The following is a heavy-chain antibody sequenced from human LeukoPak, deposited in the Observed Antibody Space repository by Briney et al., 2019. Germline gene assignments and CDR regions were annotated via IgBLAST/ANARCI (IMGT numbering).Heavy chain of an antibody. D-gene: IGHD3-3*01. Sequence: SVKVSCKASGGTFSSYAISWVRQAPGQGLEWMGGIIPIFGTANYAQKFQGRVTITTDESTSTAYMELSSLRSEDTAVYYCARAPYYDFWSGYFDYWGQGTLVTVSS. J-gene: IGHJ4*02. CDR1: GGTFSSYA. V-gene: IGHV1-69*05. CDR3: ARAPYYDFWSGYFDY. CDR2: IIPIFGTA.